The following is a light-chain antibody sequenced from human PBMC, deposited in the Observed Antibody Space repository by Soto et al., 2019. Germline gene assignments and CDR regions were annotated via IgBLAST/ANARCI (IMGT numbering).Light chain of an antibody. CDR3: QQFSSYPLT. J-gene: IGKJ4*01. Sequence: DIQMTQSPSSLSASVGDRVTITCRASQGISKYLGWYQQKPGKVPKLLIYAASTLQSGVPSRFSGSGSGTDFTLTISSLQPEDVATYYCQQFSSYPLTFGGGTKVEIK. CDR2: AAS. CDR1: QGISKY. V-gene: IGKV1-27*01.